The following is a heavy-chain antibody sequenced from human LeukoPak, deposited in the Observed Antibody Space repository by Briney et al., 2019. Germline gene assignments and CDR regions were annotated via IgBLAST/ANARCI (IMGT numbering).Heavy chain of an antibody. V-gene: IGHV3-64*01. CDR3: ARSPDYHILNTLAY. D-gene: IGHD3-9*01. CDR1: GFTFSNFW. J-gene: IGHJ4*02. Sequence: GGSLRLSCAASGFTFSNFWMHWVRQAPGKGLEYVSAITANGDNTYYVNSVRGRFTISRDTSRNTVYLQMCTLRAENMAVYNCARSPDYHILNTLAYWGQGALVTVSS. CDR2: ITANGDNT.